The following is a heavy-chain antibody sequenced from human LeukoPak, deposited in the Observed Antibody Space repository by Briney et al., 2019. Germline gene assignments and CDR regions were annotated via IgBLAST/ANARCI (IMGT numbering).Heavy chain of an antibody. Sequence: GGSLRLSCAASGFTFSSYWMHWVRQAPGKGLVWVSRINSDGSSTSYADSVKGRFTISRDNAKNTLYLQMNSLRAEDTAVYYCARYDYGDYEGAFDIWGQGTMVTVSS. V-gene: IGHV3-74*01. CDR2: INSDGSST. J-gene: IGHJ3*02. CDR3: ARYDYGDYEGAFDI. CDR1: GFTFSSYW. D-gene: IGHD4-17*01.